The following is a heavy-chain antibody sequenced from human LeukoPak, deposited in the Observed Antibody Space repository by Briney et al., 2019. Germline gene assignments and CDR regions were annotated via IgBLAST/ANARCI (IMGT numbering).Heavy chain of an antibody. Sequence: SETLSLTCTVSGGSISTYYWSWIRQPPGKGLEGIGYIYDSGSTNYNPSLNSRVTISVDASKNQFSLKLSSVTAADTAIYYCAKCMVGAARRSWYFDLWGRGTLVTVSS. CDR1: GGSISTYY. J-gene: IGHJ2*01. CDR2: IYDSGST. CDR3: AKCMVGAARRSWYFDL. V-gene: IGHV4-59*01. D-gene: IGHD6-6*01.